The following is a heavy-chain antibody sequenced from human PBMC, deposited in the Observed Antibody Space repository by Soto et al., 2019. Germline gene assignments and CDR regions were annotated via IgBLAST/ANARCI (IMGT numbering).Heavy chain of an antibody. D-gene: IGHD6-13*01. Sequence: PSETLSLTCTVSGGSISSYYWSWIRQPPGKGLEWIGYIYYSGSTNYNPSLKSRVTISVDTSKNQFSLKLSSVTAADTAVYYCARDFRAAAGPGWFDPWGQGTLVTVSS. V-gene: IGHV4-59*01. CDR3: ARDFRAAAGPGWFDP. CDR1: GGSISSYY. CDR2: IYYSGST. J-gene: IGHJ5*02.